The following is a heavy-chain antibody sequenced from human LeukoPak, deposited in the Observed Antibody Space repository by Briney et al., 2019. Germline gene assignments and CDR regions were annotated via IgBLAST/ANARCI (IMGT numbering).Heavy chain of an antibody. V-gene: IGHV4-59*01. CDR1: GGSISSYY. J-gene: IGHJ5*02. CDR3: ARGNGWVCSSTSCYNWFDP. D-gene: IGHD2-2*01. CDR2: IYYSGST. Sequence: SETLSLTCTVSGGSISSYYWSWVRQPRGKGLEWIGYIYYSGSTNYNPSPKSRVTISVDTSKNQLSLKLSSVTAADTAVYYCARGNGWVCSSTSCYNWFDPWGQGTLVTVSS.